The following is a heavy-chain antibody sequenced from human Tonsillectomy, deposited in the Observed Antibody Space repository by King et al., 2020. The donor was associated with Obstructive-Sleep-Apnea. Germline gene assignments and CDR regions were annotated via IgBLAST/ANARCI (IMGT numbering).Heavy chain of an antibody. J-gene: IGHJ4*02. D-gene: IGHD3-16*01. Sequence: HVQLQESGPGLVKPSETLSLTCTVSGGSITSHHWRWIRQPPGKGLEWIGYIHYSGGADYRPSLKSRVSMSADTSKNHLALKLTSVTVADTAVYYCAREGGGGVDYWGQGILVTVSS. CDR2: IHYSGGA. CDR3: AREGGGGVDY. V-gene: IGHV4-59*11. CDR1: GGSITSHH.